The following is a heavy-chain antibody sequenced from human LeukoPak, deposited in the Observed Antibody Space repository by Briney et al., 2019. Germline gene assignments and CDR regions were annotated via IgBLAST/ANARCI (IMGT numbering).Heavy chain of an antibody. V-gene: IGHV5-51*01. Sequence: GESLKISCKGSGYTFTSYWIAWVRQMPGKGLEWMGIVYPGDSDTRYSPSFQGQVTISADKSLTTAYLQWNSLKASDTAMYYCARPYSSGWDDAFDIWGQGTMVTVSS. CDR3: ARPYSSGWDDAFDI. D-gene: IGHD6-19*01. CDR1: GYTFTSYW. CDR2: VYPGDSDT. J-gene: IGHJ3*02.